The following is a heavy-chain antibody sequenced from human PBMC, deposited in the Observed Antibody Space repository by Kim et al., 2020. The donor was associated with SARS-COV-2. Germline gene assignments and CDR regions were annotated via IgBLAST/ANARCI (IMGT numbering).Heavy chain of an antibody. D-gene: IGHD3-22*01. CDR1: GFTFSSYS. Sequence: GGSMRLSCAASGFTFSSYSMHWVRQAPGKGLEWVAVIWYDGSNKYYADSVKGRFTISRDNSKNTLYLQMNSLRAEDTAVYYCASSTEGYYDSSGYQDDAFDIWGQGTMVTVSS. CDR3: ASSTEGYYDSSGYQDDAFDI. J-gene: IGHJ3*02. CDR2: IWYDGSNK. V-gene: IGHV3-33*01.